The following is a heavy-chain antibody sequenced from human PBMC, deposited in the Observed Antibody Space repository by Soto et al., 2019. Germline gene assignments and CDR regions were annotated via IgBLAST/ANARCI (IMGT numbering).Heavy chain of an antibody. CDR1: GGSISSGDYY. V-gene: IGHV4-30-4*02. J-gene: IGHJ5*02. Sequence: SETLSLTCTVSGGSISSGDYYWSWIRQPPGKGLEWIGYIYSSGSTYYNPSLKSRVTISVDTSKNQFSLKLSSVTAADTAVYSCARVLMTTVSWFEPWGRGTLVTVSS. CDR2: IYSSGST. CDR3: ARVLMTTVSWFEP. D-gene: IGHD4-17*01.